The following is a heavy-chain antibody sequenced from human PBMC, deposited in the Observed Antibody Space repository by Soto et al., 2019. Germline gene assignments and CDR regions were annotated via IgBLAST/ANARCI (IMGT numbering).Heavy chain of an antibody. Sequence: ASVKVSCKASGYTFTSYGISWVRQAPGQGLEWMGWISAYNGNTNYAQKLQGRVTMTTDTSTSTAYMELRSLRSDDTAVYYCARGGVYTTLAEAGSAPTYYYYGMDVWGQGTTVTVSS. D-gene: IGHD6-13*01. V-gene: IGHV1-18*01. J-gene: IGHJ6*02. CDR3: ARGGVYTTLAEAGSAPTYYYYGMDV. CDR2: ISAYNGNT. CDR1: GYTFTSYG.